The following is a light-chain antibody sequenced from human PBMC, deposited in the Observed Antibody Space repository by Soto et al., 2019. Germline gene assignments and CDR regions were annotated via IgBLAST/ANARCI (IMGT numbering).Light chain of an antibody. J-gene: IGLJ7*01. CDR2: EVS. V-gene: IGLV2-23*02. CDR1: SSDVGSHNL. Sequence: QSVLTQPASVSGSPGQSITISCTGTSSDVGSHNLVSWYQQHPGQAPKLMIYEVSKRPLGVSARFSASKSGNTASLTISGLQAEDEADYYGCSYGGSRAVFGGGTQLTVL. CDR3: CSYGGSRAV.